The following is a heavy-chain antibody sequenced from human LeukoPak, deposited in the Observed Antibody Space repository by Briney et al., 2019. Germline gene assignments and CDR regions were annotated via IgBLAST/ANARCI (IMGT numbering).Heavy chain of an antibody. V-gene: IGHV4-39*01. CDR2: IYYSRST. CDR1: GGSISSSSYY. D-gene: IGHD2-21*01. Sequence: PSETLSLTCTVSGGSISSSSYYWGWIRQPPGKGLEWIGSIYYSRSTYYNPSLKSRVTISVDTSKNQFSLKLSSVTAADTAVYYCARHAVVVIANNWFDPWGQGTLVTVSS. CDR3: ARHAVVVIANNWFDP. J-gene: IGHJ5*02.